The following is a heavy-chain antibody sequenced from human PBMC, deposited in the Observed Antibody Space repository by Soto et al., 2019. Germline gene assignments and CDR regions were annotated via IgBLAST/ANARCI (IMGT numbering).Heavy chain of an antibody. CDR1: VCTFSSYA. D-gene: IGHD1-26*01. Sequence: VGSLRLSCASSVCTFSSYAMSCVRHSPGKGLEWVSAIGGSGGSTYYADSVKGRFTISRDNSKNTLYLQMNSLRAEDTAVYYCAKDSRENHPSYGMEVWGQGTTVNGSS. J-gene: IGHJ6*01. V-gene: IGHV3-23*01. CDR2: IGGSGGST. CDR3: AKDSRENHPSYGMEV.